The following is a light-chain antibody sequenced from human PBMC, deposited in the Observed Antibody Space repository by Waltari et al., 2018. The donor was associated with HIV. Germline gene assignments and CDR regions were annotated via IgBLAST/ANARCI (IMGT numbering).Light chain of an antibody. CDR2: TVN. Sequence: HSALTQPASVSRSPGQSITISCTASTRDIRHFVSWSPQHPSTPPQLILNTVNRRPPGTSDRFSGSKSGATASLTISGLQIDDEADYYCSSPASMESVTFGGGTHAVAFGGGTHLTV. CDR1: TRDIRHF. CDR3: SSPASMESVTFGGGTHAVA. J-gene: IGLJ2*01. V-gene: IGLV2-14*03.